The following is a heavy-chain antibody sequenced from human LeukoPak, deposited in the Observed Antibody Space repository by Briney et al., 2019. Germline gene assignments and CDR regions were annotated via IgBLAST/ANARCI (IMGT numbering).Heavy chain of an antibody. CDR2: IIPIFGTA. V-gene: IGHV1-69*13. J-gene: IGHJ4*02. D-gene: IGHD3-9*01. Sequence: SVKVSCKASGGTFSSYAISWVRQAPGQGLEWMGGIIPIFGTANYAQKFQGRVTITADESTSTAYMELSSLRSEDTAVYYCASMTYNKILPGNNNAYWGQETLVTASS. CDR3: ASMTYNKILPGNNNAY. CDR1: GGTFSSYA.